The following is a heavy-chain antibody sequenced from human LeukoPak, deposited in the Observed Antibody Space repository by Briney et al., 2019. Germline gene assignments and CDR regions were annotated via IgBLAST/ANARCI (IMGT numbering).Heavy chain of an antibody. V-gene: IGHV1-18*01. CDR2: ISVYNGDT. Sequence: ASVKVSCKASGYSFTSYGFSWLRQAPGQGLEYVGWISVYNGDTSYAQKLQGRVTMTTDTSTSTAYMELRSLRSDVTAVYYCARVGVPVKNDYWGQGTLVTVSS. D-gene: IGHD2-2*01. J-gene: IGHJ4*02. CDR1: GYSFTSYG. CDR3: ARVGVPVKNDY.